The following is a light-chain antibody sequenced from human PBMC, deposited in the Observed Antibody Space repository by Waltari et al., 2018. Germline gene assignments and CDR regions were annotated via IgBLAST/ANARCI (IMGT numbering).Light chain of an antibody. Sequence: QTVVTQEPSFSVSPGGTVTLTCGLRSGSVSTTYYPSWYQQTPGQAPRPLIYSTSTRSSGVPDRFSGSILGNKAARTITGAQADDESDYYCVLYMGGGILFGGGTKLTVL. J-gene: IGLJ3*02. CDR3: VLYMGGGIL. V-gene: IGLV8-61*01. CDR2: STS. CDR1: SGSVSTTYY.